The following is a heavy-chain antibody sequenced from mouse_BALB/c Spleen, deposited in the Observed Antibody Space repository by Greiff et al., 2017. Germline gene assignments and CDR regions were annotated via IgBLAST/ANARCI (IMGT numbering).Heavy chain of an antibody. Sequence: EVHLVESGGGLVQPGGSRKPSCAASGFTFSSFGMHWVRQAPEKGLEWVAYISSGSSTIYYADTVKGRFTISRDNPKNTLFLQMTSLRSEDTAMYYCARSITTDYAMDYWGQGTSVTVSS. CDR3: ARSITTDYAMDY. D-gene: IGHD1-2*01. V-gene: IGHV5-17*02. CDR1: GFTFSSFG. CDR2: ISSGSSTI. J-gene: IGHJ4*01.